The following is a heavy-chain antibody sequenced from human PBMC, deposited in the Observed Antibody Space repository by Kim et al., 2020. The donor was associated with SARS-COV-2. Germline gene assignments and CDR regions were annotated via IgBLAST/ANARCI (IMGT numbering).Heavy chain of an antibody. J-gene: IGHJ4*02. CDR3: ARPTRGYSGYDPHAERGPLGY. Sequence: SETLSLTCTVSGYSISSGYYWGWIRQPPGTGLEWIGSIYHSGSTYYNPSLKSRVTISVDTSKNQFSLKLSSVTAADTAVYYCARPTRGYSGYDPHAERGPLGYWGQGTLVTVSS. CDR1: GYSISSGYY. CDR2: IYHSGST. D-gene: IGHD5-12*01. V-gene: IGHV4-38-2*02.